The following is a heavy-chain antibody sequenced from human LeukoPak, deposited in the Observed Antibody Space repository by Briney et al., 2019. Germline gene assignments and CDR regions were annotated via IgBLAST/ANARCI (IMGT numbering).Heavy chain of an antibody. Sequence: ASVKVSCKASGYTFTSYYMYWVRQAPGQGLEWMGMINPSSGNARYAQKFQGRVTMARDTSTSTMYMELSSLRSEDTAVYYCSRDTRAADAEYFQHWGQGTLVIVSS. V-gene: IGHV1-46*01. CDR2: INPSSGNA. CDR1: GYTFTSYY. D-gene: IGHD2-15*01. J-gene: IGHJ1*01. CDR3: SRDTRAADAEYFQH.